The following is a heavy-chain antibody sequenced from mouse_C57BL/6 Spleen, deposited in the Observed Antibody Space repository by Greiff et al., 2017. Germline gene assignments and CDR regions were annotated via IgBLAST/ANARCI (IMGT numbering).Heavy chain of an antibody. Sequence: QVQLKESGAELVRPGASVKLSCKASGYTFTDYYINWVKQRPGQGLEWIARIYPGSGNTYYNEKFKGKATLTAEKSSSTAYMQLSSLTSEDSAVYFCARKGGSSYEYFDVWGTGTTVTVSS. D-gene: IGHD1-1*01. V-gene: IGHV1-76*01. CDR3: ARKGGSSYEYFDV. CDR1: GYTFTDYY. J-gene: IGHJ1*03. CDR2: IYPGSGNT.